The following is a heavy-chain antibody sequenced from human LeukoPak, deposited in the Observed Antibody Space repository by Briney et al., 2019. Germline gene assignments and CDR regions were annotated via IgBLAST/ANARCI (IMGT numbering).Heavy chain of an antibody. CDR2: INHSGST. CDR1: GGSISSSSYY. CDR3: ARVPDSSGYYFVSWYYYGMDV. Sequence: SETLSLTCTVSGGSISSSSYYWGWIRQPPGKGLEWIGEINHSGSTNYNPSLKSRVTISVDTSKNQFSLKLSSVTAADTAVYYCARVPDSSGYYFVSWYYYGMDVWGQGTTVTVSS. J-gene: IGHJ6*02. D-gene: IGHD3-22*01. V-gene: IGHV4-39*07.